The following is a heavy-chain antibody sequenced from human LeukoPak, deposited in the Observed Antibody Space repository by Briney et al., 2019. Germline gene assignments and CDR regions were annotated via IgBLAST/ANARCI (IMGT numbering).Heavy chain of an antibody. CDR2: ISSSSSTI. D-gene: IGHD3-10*01. V-gene: IGHV3-48*01. J-gene: IGHJ3*02. CDR3: AKHYYDSGRWTFDI. CDR1: GFTFSSHS. Sequence: GGSLRLSCAASGFTFSSHSMNWVRRAPGKGLEWVSYISSSSSTIYYADSVKGRFTISRDNSKNTLYLQMNSLRAEDTAVYYCAKHYYDSGRWTFDIWGQGTTVTVSS.